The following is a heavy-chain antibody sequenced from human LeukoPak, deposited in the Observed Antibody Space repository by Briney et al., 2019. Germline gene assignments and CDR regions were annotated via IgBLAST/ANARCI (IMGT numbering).Heavy chain of an antibody. J-gene: IGHJ3*02. CDR3: ARDYYDSSGFGAFDI. V-gene: IGHV1-2*02. CDR2: INPNSGGT. D-gene: IGHD3-22*01. CDR1: GYTFSTHG. Sequence: GASVKVSCKASGYTFSTHGIIWVRQAPGQGLEWMGWINPNSGGTNYAQKFQGRVTMTRDTSISTAYMELSRLRSDDTAVYYCARDYYDSSGFGAFDIWGQGTMVTVSS.